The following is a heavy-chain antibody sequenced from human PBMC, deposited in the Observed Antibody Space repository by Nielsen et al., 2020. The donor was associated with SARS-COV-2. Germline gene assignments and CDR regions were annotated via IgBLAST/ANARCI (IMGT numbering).Heavy chain of an antibody. Sequence: ASVKVSCKASGYTFTSYGISWVRQAPGQGLEWMGWISAYNGNTNYAQKLQGRVTMTEDTSTDTAYMELSSLRSEDTAVYYCATAPVFVEYFDWLSPWGQGTLVTVSS. CDR1: GYTFTSYG. D-gene: IGHD3-9*01. CDR2: ISAYNGNT. CDR3: ATAPVFVEYFDWLSP. V-gene: IGHV1-18*01. J-gene: IGHJ5*02.